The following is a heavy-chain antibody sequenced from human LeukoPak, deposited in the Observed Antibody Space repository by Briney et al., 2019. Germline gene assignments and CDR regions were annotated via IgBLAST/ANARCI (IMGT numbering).Heavy chain of an antibody. CDR2: IWHDGSIK. CDR1: GFPFSNYG. CDR3: ARAVGPFDF. V-gene: IGHV3-33*08. J-gene: IGHJ3*01. Sequence: GRSLRLSCAASGFPFSNYGMNWVRQAPGKGLEWVAVIWHDGSIKYYADSVKGRFTISRDNSKNTLYLQMNSLRAEDTAVYYCARAVGPFDFWGPGTIVIVSS.